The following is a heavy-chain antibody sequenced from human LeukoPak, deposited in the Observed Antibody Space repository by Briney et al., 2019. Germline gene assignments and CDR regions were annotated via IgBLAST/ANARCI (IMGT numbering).Heavy chain of an antibody. CDR2: ILYDGSNK. CDR1: GFTFSSYA. CDR3: ARDRGGGSGSPAAPNWFDP. V-gene: IGHV3-30-3*01. Sequence: SGGSLRLSCAASGFTFSSYAMHWVRQAPGKGLEWVAVILYDGSNKYYADSVKGRFTISRDNSKNTLYLQMNSLRAEDTAVYYCARDRGGGSGSPAAPNWFDPWGQGTLVTVSS. D-gene: IGHD3-10*01. J-gene: IGHJ5*02.